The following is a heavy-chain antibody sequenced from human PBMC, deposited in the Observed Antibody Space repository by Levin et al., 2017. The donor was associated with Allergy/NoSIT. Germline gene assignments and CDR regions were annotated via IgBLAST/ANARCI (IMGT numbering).Heavy chain of an antibody. CDR3: ARGRNNAFDI. CDR1: WDSLSTNGVA. V-gene: IGHV6-1*01. Sequence: RSPTLSLTCAISWDSLSTNGVAWNWIRQSPSRGLEWLGRTYYRSKWYNDYAPSVKSRITINPDTSKSQFSLQLNSVIPEDTAVYYCARGRNNAFDIWGQGTIVTVSS. D-gene: IGHD1-14*01. J-gene: IGHJ3*02. CDR2: TYYRSKWYN.